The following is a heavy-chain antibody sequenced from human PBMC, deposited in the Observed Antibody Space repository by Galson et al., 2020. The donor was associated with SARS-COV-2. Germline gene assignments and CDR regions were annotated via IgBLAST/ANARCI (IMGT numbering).Heavy chain of an antibody. Sequence: SETLSLTCTVSGGSISSSSYYWAWLRQPPGKGLEWIGSIYYSGSTYYNPSLKSRVTISVDTSKNQFSLKLSSVTAADTAVYYCARPHSGSYYWYFNLWGRGTLVTVSS. D-gene: IGHD1-26*01. CDR3: ARPHSGSYYWYFNL. CDR2: IYYSGST. V-gene: IGHV4-39*07. J-gene: IGHJ2*01. CDR1: GGSISSSSYY.